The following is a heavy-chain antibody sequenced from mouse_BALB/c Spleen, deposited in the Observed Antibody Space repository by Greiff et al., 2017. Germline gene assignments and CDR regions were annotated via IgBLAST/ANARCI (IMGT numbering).Heavy chain of an antibody. Sequence: EVKLQESGPGLVKPSQSLSLTCTVTGYSITSDYAWNWIRQFPGNKLEWMGYISYSGSTSYNPSLKSRISITRDTSKNQFFLQLNSVTTEDTATYYCAKYYYGSSYGFAYWGQGTLVTVSA. V-gene: IGHV3-2*02. CDR1: GYSITSDYA. CDR3: AKYYYGSSYGFAY. D-gene: IGHD1-1*01. J-gene: IGHJ3*01. CDR2: ISYSGST.